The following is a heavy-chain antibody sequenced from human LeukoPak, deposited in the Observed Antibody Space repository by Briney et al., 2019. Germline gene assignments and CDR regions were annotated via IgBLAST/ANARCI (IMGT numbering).Heavy chain of an antibody. CDR3: AATTVTTIDY. D-gene: IGHD4-17*01. Sequence: SSVKASCKASGGTFSSYAISWVRQAPEQGLEWMGRIIPIFGTANYAQKFQGRVTITTDESTSAAYMELSSLRSEDTAVYYCAATTVTTIDYWGQGTLVTVSS. CDR2: IIPIFGTA. CDR1: GGTFSSYA. V-gene: IGHV1-69*05. J-gene: IGHJ4*02.